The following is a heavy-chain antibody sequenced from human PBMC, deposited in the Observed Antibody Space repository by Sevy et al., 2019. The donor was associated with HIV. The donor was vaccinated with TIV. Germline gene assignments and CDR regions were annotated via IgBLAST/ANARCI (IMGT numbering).Heavy chain of an antibody. V-gene: IGHV3-7*03. J-gene: IGHJ4*02. Sequence: GGSLRLSCAGSGFTFTSYWMSWVRQAPGKGLEWVANIKEDGVETNYVDSVRGRVTISRDNGKKSVYLQMNSLRAEDTAVYYCTRRTYSSSWYIGGGPYYFHYWGQGTLVTVSS. CDR3: TRRTYSSSWYIGGGPYYFHY. CDR2: IKEDGVET. CDR1: GFTFTSYW. D-gene: IGHD6-13*01.